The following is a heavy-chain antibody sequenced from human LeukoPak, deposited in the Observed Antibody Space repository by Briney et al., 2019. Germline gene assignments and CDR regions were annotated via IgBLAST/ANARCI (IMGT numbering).Heavy chain of an antibody. V-gene: IGHV3-7*03. Sequence: GRSLRLSCAASGFTFSSYGMHWVRQAPGKGLEWVANIKQDGREKYYVDSVKGRFTISRDNAKNSLYLQMNSLRAEDSAMYYCARSYSGGYLPNYYYGMDVWGQGTTVTVSS. D-gene: IGHD1-26*01. CDR1: GFTFSSYG. CDR2: IKQDGREK. J-gene: IGHJ6*02. CDR3: ARSYSGGYLPNYYYGMDV.